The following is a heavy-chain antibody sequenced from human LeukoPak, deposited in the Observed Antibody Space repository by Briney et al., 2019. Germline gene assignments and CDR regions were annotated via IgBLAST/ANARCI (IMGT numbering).Heavy chain of an antibody. D-gene: IGHD3-3*01. J-gene: IGHJ4*02. CDR2: ISSSGSTI. CDR1: GFTFSDYY. V-gene: IGHV3-11*04. CDR3: ARGVNNDFWSGYWLDY. Sequence: GGSLRLSCAASGFTFSDYYMSWIRQAPGKGLEWVSYISSSGSTIYYADSVKGRFTISRDDAKNSLYLQMNSLRAEDTAVYYCARGVNNDFWSGYWLDYWGQGTLVTVSS.